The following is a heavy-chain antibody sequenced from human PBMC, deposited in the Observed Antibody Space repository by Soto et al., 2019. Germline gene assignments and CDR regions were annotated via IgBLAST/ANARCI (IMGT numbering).Heavy chain of an antibody. J-gene: IGHJ4*02. CDR2: LYYNVGT. V-gene: IGHV4-39*01. D-gene: IGHD3-16*01. CDR3: ARLPSRHWVEY. Sequence: TLSLTCTVSGSSVSSSGCYVPWVRKPPGRWLEWIGSLYYNVGTYYNQSLNSRVTIYADTSANQFSLWVKSVTAADTVIYYCARLPSRHWVEYWGRGTLVTVCS. CDR1: GSSVSSSGCY.